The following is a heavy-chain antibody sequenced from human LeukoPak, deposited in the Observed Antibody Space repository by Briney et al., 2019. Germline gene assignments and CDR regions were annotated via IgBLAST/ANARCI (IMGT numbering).Heavy chain of an antibody. D-gene: IGHD3-9*01. J-gene: IGHJ4*02. CDR3: AKVGVAYLDWLLCFDH. Sequence: GGSLRLSCAASGFTFSNYGMHWVRQAPGKGLEWVASIRYDGTENYYADSVKGRFTISRDNSKNTVYLQMNSLRAEDTAVYYCAKVGVAYLDWLLCFDHWGQGTLVTVSS. V-gene: IGHV3-30*02. CDR1: GFTFSNYG. CDR2: IRYDGTEN.